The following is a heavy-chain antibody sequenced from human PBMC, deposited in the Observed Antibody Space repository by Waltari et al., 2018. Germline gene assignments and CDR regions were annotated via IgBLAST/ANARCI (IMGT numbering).Heavy chain of an antibody. J-gene: IGHJ4*02. CDR3: AKGGIEARLTDY. D-gene: IGHD5-12*01. CDR2: NSVSTGAA. Sequence: EVHLVESGGGLVQPGGSLRLSCAASGFTFSTHNMGWLRQAPGKWLGWVSLNSVSTGAAHYADALKGRFTISRDNPKNTLYLQMNSLRAEDTAVYYCAKGGIEARLTDYWGQGTLVTVSS. V-gene: IGHV3-23*04. CDR1: GFTFSTHN.